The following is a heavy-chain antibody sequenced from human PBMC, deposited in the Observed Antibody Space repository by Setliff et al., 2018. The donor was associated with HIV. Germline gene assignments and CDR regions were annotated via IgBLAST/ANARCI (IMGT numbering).Heavy chain of an antibody. J-gene: IGHJ4*02. CDR2: IYQTGTT. Sequence: LSLTCAVSGFSINSGYYWGWIRQPPGKGLEWIGSIYQTGTTYYNPSLKSRVTISVDTSQNQFSLRLSSVTAADTAVYYCARGSGRFCSGGRCSAFDYWGQGMLVTVSS. CDR3: ARGSGRFCSGGRCSAFDY. D-gene: IGHD2-15*01. V-gene: IGHV4-38-2*01. CDR1: GFSINSGYY.